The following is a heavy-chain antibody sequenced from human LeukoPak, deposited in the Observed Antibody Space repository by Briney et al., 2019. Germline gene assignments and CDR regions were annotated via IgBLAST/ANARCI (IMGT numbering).Heavy chain of an antibody. CDR1: GGSISSYY. CDR2: IYYSGST. D-gene: IGHD1-26*01. Sequence: SETLSLTCTVSGGSISSYYWSWIRQPPGKGLEWIGYIYYSGSTNYNPSLKSRVTISVDTSKNQFSLKLSSVTAADTAVYYCVRQGRGQSGSYDYWGQGTLVTVSS. CDR3: VRQGRGQSGSYDY. V-gene: IGHV4-59*08. J-gene: IGHJ4*02.